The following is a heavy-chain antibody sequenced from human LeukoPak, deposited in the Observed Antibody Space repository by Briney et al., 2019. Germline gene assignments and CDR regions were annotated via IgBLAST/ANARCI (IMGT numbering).Heavy chain of an antibody. V-gene: IGHV1-8*03. Sequence: RASVKVSCKASGYTFTSYDINWVRQATGQGLEWMGWMNPNSGNTGHAQKFQGRVTITRNTSISTAYMELSSLRSEDTAVYYCTVADYYYYYMDVWGKGTTVTVSS. D-gene: IGHD6-19*01. J-gene: IGHJ6*03. CDR2: MNPNSGNT. CDR3: TVADYYYYYMDV. CDR1: GYTFTSYD.